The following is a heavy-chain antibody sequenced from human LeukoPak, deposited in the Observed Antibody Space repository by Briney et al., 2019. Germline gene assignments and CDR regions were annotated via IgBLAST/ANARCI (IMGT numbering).Heavy chain of an antibody. D-gene: IGHD2-2*01. CDR3: AKDIFPSYCSSTSCHDYYYGMDV. Sequence: RGCLRLSCVASGFTFADYATHWVRQAPGEGRGWVSLISGVVGSTYYADSVKGRFTISGDNSKNSLYLQMNSLRTEDTALYYCAKDIFPSYCSSTSCHDYYYGMDVWRQGTTVTVSS. CDR1: GFTFADYA. J-gene: IGHJ6*02. CDR2: ISGVVGST. V-gene: IGHV3-43*02.